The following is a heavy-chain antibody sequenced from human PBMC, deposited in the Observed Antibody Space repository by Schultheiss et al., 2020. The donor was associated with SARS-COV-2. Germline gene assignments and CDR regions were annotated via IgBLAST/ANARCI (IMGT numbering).Heavy chain of an antibody. V-gene: IGHV3-11*04. CDR3: AREVITPEPYYYYGMDV. Sequence: GESLKISCAASGFSFSDYYMTWIRQAPGKGLEWVSYISSGGTYIYYADSVKGRFTISRDNSKNTLYLQMNSLRAEDTAVYYCAREVITPEPYYYYGMDVWGQGTTVTVSS. CDR2: ISSGGTYI. J-gene: IGHJ6*02. CDR1: GFSFSDYY. D-gene: IGHD3-16*01.